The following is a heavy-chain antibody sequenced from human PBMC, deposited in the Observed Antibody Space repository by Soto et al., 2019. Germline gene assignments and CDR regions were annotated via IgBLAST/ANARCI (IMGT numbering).Heavy chain of an antibody. D-gene: IGHD3-3*01. Sequence: GGSLRLSCAASGFTFSSYGMRWVRQAPGKGLEWVAVISYDGSNKYYADSVKGRFTISRDNSKNTLYLQMNSLRAEDTAVYYCAKDRIYYDFWSGYQVYLYYYYGMDVWGQGTTVTVSS. V-gene: IGHV3-30*18. CDR1: GFTFSSYG. CDR2: ISYDGSNK. J-gene: IGHJ6*02. CDR3: AKDRIYYDFWSGYQVYLYYYYGMDV.